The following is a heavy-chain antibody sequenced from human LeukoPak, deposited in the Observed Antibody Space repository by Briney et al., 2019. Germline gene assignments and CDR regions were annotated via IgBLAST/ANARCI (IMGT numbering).Heavy chain of an antibody. Sequence: PGGSLRLSCAASGFTFSSYEMNWVRQAPGKGLEWVSYISSSGSTIYYADSVKGRFTISRDDAKNSLYLQMNSLRAEDTAVYYCARAVIATFDYWGQGTLVTVSS. CDR1: GFTFSSYE. V-gene: IGHV3-48*03. D-gene: IGHD2/OR15-2a*01. CDR2: ISSSGSTI. J-gene: IGHJ4*02. CDR3: ARAVIATFDY.